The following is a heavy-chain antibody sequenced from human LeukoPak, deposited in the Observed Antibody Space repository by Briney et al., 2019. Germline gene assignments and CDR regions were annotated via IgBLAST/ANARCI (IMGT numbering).Heavy chain of an antibody. Sequence: SGGSLRLSCAASGFTFSSYAMTWVRQAPGKGLEWVSSISGRDSNTYFADSVKGRFTISRDNPKSTVYLQMNSLRAEDTAVYYCARDRFPDGYNLGDDAFDIWGQGTMVTVSS. J-gene: IGHJ3*02. V-gene: IGHV3-23*01. CDR3: ARDRFPDGYNLGDDAFDI. CDR2: ISGRDSNT. D-gene: IGHD5-24*01. CDR1: GFTFSSYA.